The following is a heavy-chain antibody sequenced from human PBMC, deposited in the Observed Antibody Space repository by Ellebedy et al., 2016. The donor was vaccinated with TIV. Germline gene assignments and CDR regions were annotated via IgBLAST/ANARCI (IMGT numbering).Heavy chain of an antibody. V-gene: IGHV3-33*08. J-gene: IGHJ5*02. CDR3: ARDHNPVVVPAAIAFDP. CDR2: IMYHGTET. D-gene: IGHD2-2*02. CDR1: RFTFSSYG. Sequence: GGSLRLSCAASRFTFSSYGMHWVRQAPGKGLDWVAAIMYHGTETYYADSVRGRFTVPRDNSKNMLFQQMNSLRVEDTAVYYCARDHNPVVVPAAIAFDPWGQGTLVTVSS.